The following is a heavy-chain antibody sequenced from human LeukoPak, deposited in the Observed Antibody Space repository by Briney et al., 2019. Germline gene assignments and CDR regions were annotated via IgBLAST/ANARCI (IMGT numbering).Heavy chain of an antibody. CDR2: VYHGGNS. J-gene: IGHJ4*02. CDR3: AKGYCSSTSCPADY. Sequence: SETLSLTCTVSGYSISSGHYWGWIRQPPGKGLEWIGSVYHGGNSYYDPSLKSRVTISVDTSKNQFSLKLSSVTAADTAVYYCAKGYCSSTSCPADYWGQGILVTVSS. CDR1: GYSISSGHY. D-gene: IGHD2-2*01. V-gene: IGHV4-38-2*02.